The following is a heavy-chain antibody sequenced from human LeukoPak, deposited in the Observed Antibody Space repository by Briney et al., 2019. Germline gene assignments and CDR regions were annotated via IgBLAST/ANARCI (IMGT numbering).Heavy chain of an antibody. CDR3: ARGGATNFDS. D-gene: IGHD1-26*01. CDR2: IYYSGGT. V-gene: IGHV4-59*01. Sequence: SETLSLTCTVSGGSISSYYWSWIRQPPGKGLEWIGYIYYSGGTKYNPSLKSRVTILVDASQNQFSLKLRSVTAADTAVYYCARGGATNFDSWGQGTLVTVSS. CDR1: GGSISSYY. J-gene: IGHJ4*02.